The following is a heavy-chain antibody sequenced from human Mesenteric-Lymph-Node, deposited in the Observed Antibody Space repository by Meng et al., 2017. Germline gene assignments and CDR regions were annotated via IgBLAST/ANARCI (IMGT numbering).Heavy chain of an antibody. V-gene: IGHV4-4*02. CDR3: ARDRKHYGERGWFDP. CDR2: IYHSGST. Sequence: GQLKGSGPGLVKPSGTLSLTCAVSGGSISSSNWWSWVRQPPGKGLEWIGEIYHSGSTNYNPSLKSRVTISVDKSKNQFSLKLSSVTAADTAVYYCARDRKHYGERGWFDPWGQGTLVTVSS. J-gene: IGHJ5*02. CDR1: GGSISSSNW. D-gene: IGHD4-17*01.